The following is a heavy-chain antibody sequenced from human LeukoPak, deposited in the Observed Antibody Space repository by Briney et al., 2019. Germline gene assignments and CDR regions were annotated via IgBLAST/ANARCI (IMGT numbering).Heavy chain of an antibody. Sequence: PGGSLRLSCAASGFIFSSYGMHWVRQAPGKGLEWVAVISYDGSNKYYADSVKGRFTISRDNAKNSLYLQMNSLRAEDTAVYYCARAGYDYWGQGTLVTVSS. CDR1: GFIFSSYG. CDR2: ISYDGSNK. D-gene: IGHD5-12*01. V-gene: IGHV3-30*03. CDR3: ARAGYDY. J-gene: IGHJ4*02.